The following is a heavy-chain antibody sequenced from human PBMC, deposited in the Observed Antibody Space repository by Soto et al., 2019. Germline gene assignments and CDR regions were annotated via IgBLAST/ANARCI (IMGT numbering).Heavy chain of an antibody. Sequence: SSLKVSFKSCGVTFSIYGITCLRQAPGQGLEWMGGTIPLFGTPNYAQKFQGRVTITADKSTNTVYMELSSLRSEDTAVYYCARDAVGYQPPTYWGQGTLVTVSS. CDR2: TIPLFGTP. J-gene: IGHJ4*02. CDR3: ARDAVGYQPPTY. D-gene: IGHD2-2*01. CDR1: GVTFSIYG. V-gene: IGHV1-69*06.